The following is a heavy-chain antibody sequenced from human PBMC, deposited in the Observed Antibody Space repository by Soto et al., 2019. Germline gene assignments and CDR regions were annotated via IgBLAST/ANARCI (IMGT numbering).Heavy chain of an antibody. CDR1: GFTFSSYA. J-gene: IGHJ6*02. Sequence: QVQLVESGGGVVQPGRSLRLSCAASGFTFSSYAMHWVRQAPGKGLEWVAVISYDGSNKYYADSVKGRFTISRDNSKNTLYLQRNSLRAEDTAVYYCARGPKKGYYHGMDVWGQGTTVTVSS. D-gene: IGHD2-15*01. CDR2: ISYDGSNK. CDR3: ARGPKKGYYHGMDV. V-gene: IGHV3-30-3*01.